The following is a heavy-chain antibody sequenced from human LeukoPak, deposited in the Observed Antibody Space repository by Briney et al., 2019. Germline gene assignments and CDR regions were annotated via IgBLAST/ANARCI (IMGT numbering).Heavy chain of an antibody. CDR1: GGSISSYY. CDR3: ARYKATEYCSGGSCYSYFDY. V-gene: IGHV4-59*08. J-gene: IGHJ4*02. D-gene: IGHD2-15*01. CDR2: IYYSGST. Sequence: SETLSLTCTVSGGSISSYYWSWIRQPPGKGLEWIGYIYYSGSTNYNPSLKSRVTISVDTSKNQFSLKLSSVTAADTAVYYCARYKATEYCSGGSCYSYFDYWGQGTLVTVSS.